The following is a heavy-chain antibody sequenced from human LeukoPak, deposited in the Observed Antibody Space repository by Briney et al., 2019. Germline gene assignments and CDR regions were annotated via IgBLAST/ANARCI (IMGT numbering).Heavy chain of an antibody. CDR1: GFTFSSYW. Sequence: PGGSLRLSCAASGFTFSSYWMSWVRQAPGKGLEWVANIKQDGSEKYYVDSVKGRCTTSRNNAKNSLYLQMNSLRAEDTAVYYCATLRIVATTPFDYWGQGTLVTVSS. J-gene: IGHJ4*02. D-gene: IGHD5-12*01. V-gene: IGHV3-7*01. CDR3: ATLRIVATTPFDY. CDR2: IKQDGSEK.